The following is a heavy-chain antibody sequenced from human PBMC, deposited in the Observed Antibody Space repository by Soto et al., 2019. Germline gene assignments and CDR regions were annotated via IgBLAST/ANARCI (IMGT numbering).Heavy chain of an antibody. J-gene: IGHJ4*02. CDR1: GFTFSSYG. V-gene: IGHV3-30*18. D-gene: IGHD1-26*01. CDR2: ISYDGSNK. Sequence: QVQLVESGGGVVQPGRSLRLSCAASGFTFSSYGMHWVRQAPGRGLEWVAVISYDGSNKYYADSVKGRFTISRDNSKNTLYLQMNSLGAEDTAVYYCAKDRVGVGASYFDYWGQGTLVTVSS. CDR3: AKDRVGVGASYFDY.